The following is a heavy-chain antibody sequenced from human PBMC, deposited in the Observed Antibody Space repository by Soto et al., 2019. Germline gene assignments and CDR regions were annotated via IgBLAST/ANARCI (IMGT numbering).Heavy chain of an antibody. CDR2: TYHSGST. Sequence: KPSETLSLTCTVSGDSINSVDHYWSWIRQPPGKGLEWMGYTYHSGSTHYNPSLNSRLTISIDTSTNRFSLNLTSVTAADTAVYFCARLRWETENNWFDPWGQGALVTVSS. V-gene: IGHV4-30-4*01. CDR3: ARLRWETENNWFDP. D-gene: IGHD1-26*01. CDR1: GDSINSVDHY. J-gene: IGHJ5*02.